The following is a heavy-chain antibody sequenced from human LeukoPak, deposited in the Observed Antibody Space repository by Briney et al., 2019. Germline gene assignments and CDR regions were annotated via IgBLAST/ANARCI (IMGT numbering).Heavy chain of an antibody. V-gene: IGHV1-2*04. CDR3: ARDGSSSWRSVPITPFDY. CDR2: INPNSGGT. CDR1: GYTFTDYY. J-gene: IGHJ4*02. Sequence: ASVKVSCKASGYTFTDYYMHWVRQAPGQGLEWMGWINPNSGGTNYAQKFQGWVTMTRDTSISTAYMELSRLRSDDTAVYYCARDGSSSWRSVPITPFDYWGQGTLVTVSS. D-gene: IGHD6-13*01.